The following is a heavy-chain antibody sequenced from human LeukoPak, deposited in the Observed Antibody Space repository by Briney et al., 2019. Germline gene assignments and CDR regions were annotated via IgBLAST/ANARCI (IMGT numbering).Heavy chain of an antibody. CDR1: GFTFSSYW. CDR2: IKEDGSEK. D-gene: IGHD6-13*01. V-gene: IGHV3-7*01. J-gene: IGHJ4*02. CDR3: ARVDRSWGC. Sequence: PGGSLRLSCAASGFTFSSYWMSWVRQAPGKGLEGVANIKEDGSEKNYVDSVRGRITISRDNAKNSLYLQMNSLRAEDTAVYYCARVDRSWGCWGQGTLVTVSS.